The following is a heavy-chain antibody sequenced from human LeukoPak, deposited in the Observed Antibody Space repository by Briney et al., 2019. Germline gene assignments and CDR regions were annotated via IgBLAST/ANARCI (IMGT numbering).Heavy chain of an antibody. CDR2: ISGSGAKT. V-gene: IGHV3-23*01. J-gene: IGHJ4*02. CDR1: GFTFRSYA. D-gene: IGHD1-20*01. Sequence: GGSLRLSCETSGFTFRSYAMTWVRQAPGKGLEWVSAISGSGAKTYYADSVQGRFTISRDNSKNTLYLQMSSLRVDDTATYYCAKDALTLGSNWNRRSKTDHEYWGQGTLVTVSS. CDR3: AKDALTLGSNWNRRSKTDHEY.